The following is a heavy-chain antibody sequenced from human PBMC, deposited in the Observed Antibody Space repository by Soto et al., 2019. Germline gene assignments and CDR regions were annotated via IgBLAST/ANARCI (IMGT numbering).Heavy chain of an antibody. CDR3: ARDLENYLDRSYFDY. V-gene: IGHV1-69*01. CDR2: IIPIFGTA. J-gene: IGHJ4*02. CDR1: GGTFSSYA. D-gene: IGHD1-7*01. Sequence: QVQLVQSGAEVKKPGSSVKVSCKASGGTFSSYAISWVRQAPGQGLEWMGGIIPIFGTANYAQKFQGRVTITAVESTSTAYMELSSLRSEDTAVYYCARDLENYLDRSYFDYWGQGTLVTVSS.